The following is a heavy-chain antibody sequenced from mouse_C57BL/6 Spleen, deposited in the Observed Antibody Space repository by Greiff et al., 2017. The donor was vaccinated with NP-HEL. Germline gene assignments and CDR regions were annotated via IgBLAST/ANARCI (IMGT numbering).Heavy chain of an antibody. J-gene: IGHJ2*01. Sequence: EVQLQQSGPELVKPGASVKISCKASGYSFTDYYMNWVKQSNGKSLEWIGVINPNYGTTSYNQKFKGKDTLTVDQSSSTAYMQLNNLTSEDSAVYYGAIKDGSNYFDYWGQGTTLTVSS. CDR1: GYSFTDYY. V-gene: IGHV1-39*01. CDR2: INPNYGTT. CDR3: AIKDGSNYFDY. D-gene: IGHD1-1*01.